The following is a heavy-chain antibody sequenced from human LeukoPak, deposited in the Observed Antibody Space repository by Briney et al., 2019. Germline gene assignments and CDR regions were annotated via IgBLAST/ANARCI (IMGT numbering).Heavy chain of an antibody. CDR1: GFTVSSNY. Sequence: PGGSLRPSCAVSGFTVSSNYMSWVRQAPGKGLEWVSVIYSGGNTYYADSVKGRFTISRDNSKNTLYLQMNSLRAEDTAVYYCARDGAAEKAYWGQGTLVTVSS. J-gene: IGHJ4*02. CDR2: IYSGGNT. D-gene: IGHD6-13*01. CDR3: ARDGAAEKAY. V-gene: IGHV3-66*01.